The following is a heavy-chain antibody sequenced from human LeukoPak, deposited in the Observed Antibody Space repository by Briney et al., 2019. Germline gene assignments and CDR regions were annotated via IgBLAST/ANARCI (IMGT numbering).Heavy chain of an antibody. D-gene: IGHD3-3*01. Sequence: PGGSLRLSCAASGLNFSSRWMNWVRQAPGQGLEWVASIKEDGSEKHYVDSVKGRFTISRDNGKNSLYLQMNSLRAEDTAVYYCARASRVTIFGVVISDAFDIWGQGTMVTVSS. CDR3: ARASRVTIFGVVISDAFDI. CDR1: GLNFSSRW. V-gene: IGHV3-7*01. CDR2: IKEDGSEK. J-gene: IGHJ3*02.